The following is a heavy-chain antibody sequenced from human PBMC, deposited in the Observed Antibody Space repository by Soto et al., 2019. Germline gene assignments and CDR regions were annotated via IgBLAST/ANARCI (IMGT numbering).Heavy chain of an antibody. CDR1: GYDFDNHA. CDR2: ISGSGVST. D-gene: IGHD4-17*01. CDR3: ATDRVCPTVANNYFDH. V-gene: IGHV3-23*01. J-gene: IGHJ4*02. Sequence: GGSLRLSCVGSGYDFDNHAMSWVRQAAGKGLEWVSAISGSGVSTYYADTVKGRVTISRDNSKSTLYLQMNNLRAEDTAIYYCATDRVCPTVANNYFDHWGQGAQVTVSS.